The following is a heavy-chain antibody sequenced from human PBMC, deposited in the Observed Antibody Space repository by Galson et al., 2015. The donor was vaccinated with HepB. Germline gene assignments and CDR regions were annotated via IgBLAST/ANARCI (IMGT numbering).Heavy chain of an antibody. CDR3: AREKGVAGTDHFDY. V-gene: IGHV3-21*01. J-gene: IGHJ4*02. CDR1: GFTFSSYS. CDR2: ISSSSSYI. Sequence: SLRLSCAASGFTFSSYSMNWVRQAPGKGLEWVSSISSSSSYIYYADSVKGRFTISRDNAKNSLYLQMNSLRAEDTAVYYCAREKGVAGTDHFDYWGQGTLVTVSS. D-gene: IGHD6-19*01.